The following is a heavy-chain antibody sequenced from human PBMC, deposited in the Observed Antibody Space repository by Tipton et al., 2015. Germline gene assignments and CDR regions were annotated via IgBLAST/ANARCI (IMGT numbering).Heavy chain of an antibody. V-gene: IGHV4-4*02. D-gene: IGHD3-22*01. CDR3: ASNYDSSGCYFYY. Sequence: TLSLTCAVSGGSISSSNWWSWVRQPPGKGLEWIGEIYHSGSTNYNPSLKSRVTISVDKSKNQFSLKLSSVTAADTAVYYCASNYDSSGCYFYYWGQGTLFTVSS. CDR2: IYHSGST. CDR1: GGSISSSNW. J-gene: IGHJ4*02.